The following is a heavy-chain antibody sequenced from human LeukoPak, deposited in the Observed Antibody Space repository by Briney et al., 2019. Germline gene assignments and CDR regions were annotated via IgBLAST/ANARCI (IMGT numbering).Heavy chain of an antibody. D-gene: IGHD1-14*01. CDR3: ARDPGSQRVNRLARRGDY. J-gene: IGHJ4*02. Sequence: ASVKVSCKASGYTFTNFAMNWVRQAPGQGLEWMGWIDTNTGIPTYAQGFTGRFVFSLDTSVSTVYLQICSLQADDAAVYFCARDPGSQRVNRLARRGDYWGQGTLVTVSS. CDR1: GYTFTNFA. V-gene: IGHV7-4-1*01. CDR2: IDTNTGIP.